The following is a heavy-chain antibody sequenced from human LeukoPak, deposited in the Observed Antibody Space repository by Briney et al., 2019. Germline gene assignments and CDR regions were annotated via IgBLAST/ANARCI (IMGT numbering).Heavy chain of an antibody. V-gene: IGHV1-2*02. D-gene: IGHD1-26*01. CDR2: INPKSGGT. Sequence: GASVKVSCKASGYTFTGYYIHWVRQAPGQGLEWMGWINPKSGGTNYIQKSQGRVTMTRDTSISTVYMELTRLRSDDTAVYYCAREGQLVGPTPKVHYYGMDFWGQGTTVTVSS. CDR1: GYTFTGYY. CDR3: AREGQLVGPTPKVHYYGMDF. J-gene: IGHJ6*02.